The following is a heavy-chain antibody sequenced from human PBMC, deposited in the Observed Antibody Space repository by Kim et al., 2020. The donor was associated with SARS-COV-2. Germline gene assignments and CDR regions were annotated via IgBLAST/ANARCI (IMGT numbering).Heavy chain of an antibody. CDR1: GFTFSSYD. D-gene: IGHD3-22*01. CDR2: IGTAGDT. CDR3: ARGGTRRFAYDSSGYKKPPEVAFDI. Sequence: GGSLRLSCAASGFTFSSYDMHWVRQATGKGLEWVSAIGTAGDTYYPGSVKGRFTISRENAKNSLYLQMNSLRAGDTAVYYCARGGTRRFAYDSSGYKKPPEVAFDIWGQGTMVTVSS. V-gene: IGHV3-13*01. J-gene: IGHJ3*02.